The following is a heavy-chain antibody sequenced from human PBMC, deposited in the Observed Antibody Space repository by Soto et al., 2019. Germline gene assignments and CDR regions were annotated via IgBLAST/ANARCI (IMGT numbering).Heavy chain of an antibody. J-gene: IGHJ4*02. CDR3: ARLLIAVAGSGYDY. D-gene: IGHD6-19*01. CDR1: GYNFPKYG. CDR2: INISTGNT. V-gene: IGHV1-3*04. Sequence: ASVKVSCKASGYNFPKYGIHWVRQAPGQRLEWMGWINISTGNTEYSQNFRGRVTITSDTSASTIYMELSSLRPEDTAVYYCARLLIAVAGSGYDYWGQGTVVTVSS.